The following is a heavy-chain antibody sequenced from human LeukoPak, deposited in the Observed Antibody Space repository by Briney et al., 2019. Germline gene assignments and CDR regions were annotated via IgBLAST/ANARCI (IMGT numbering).Heavy chain of an antibody. D-gene: IGHD5-12*01. J-gene: IGHJ4*02. CDR3: ARDSGDGDHDY. CDR1: GFTFSSYG. CDR2: IWYDGSNK. Sequence: GGSLRLSCAASGFTFSSYGMHWVRQAPGKGLEWVAVIWYDGSNKYYADSVKGRFTISRDNSKNTLYLQMNSLRAEDTAVYYCARDSGDGDHDYWGQGTLVTVSS. V-gene: IGHV3-33*01.